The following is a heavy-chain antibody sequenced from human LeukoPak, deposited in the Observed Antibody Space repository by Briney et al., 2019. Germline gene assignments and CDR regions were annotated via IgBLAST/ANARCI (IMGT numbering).Heavy chain of an antibody. CDR3: RTSSGVH. Sequence: PGGSLRLSCAASGFTFSSYGIHWVRQAPGEGLEWVAYKSYDGSNEFYADSVKGRFTLSRDNSQNTVYLQMNSLRTEDTAVYYCRTSSGVHGGQGTLVTVSS. J-gene: IGHJ4*02. CDR2: KSYDGSNE. CDR1: GFTFSSYG. D-gene: IGHD2-2*01. V-gene: IGHV3-30*03.